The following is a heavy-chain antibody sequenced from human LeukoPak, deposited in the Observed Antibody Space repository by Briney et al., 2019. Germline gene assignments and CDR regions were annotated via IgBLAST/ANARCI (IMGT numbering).Heavy chain of an antibody. CDR2: INGDGSTS. Sequence: QPGGSLRLSYAASGFTFYSYWMHWVRHAPGKGLVWVSCINGDGSTSNYADSVKGRFTISRDNAKNTLYLQMHSLRAEDTAVYYCARDEPTVTTGPPVGSWGQGTLVTVSS. CDR3: ARDEPTVTTGPPVGS. J-gene: IGHJ4*02. CDR1: GFTFYSYW. D-gene: IGHD4-17*01. V-gene: IGHV3-74*01.